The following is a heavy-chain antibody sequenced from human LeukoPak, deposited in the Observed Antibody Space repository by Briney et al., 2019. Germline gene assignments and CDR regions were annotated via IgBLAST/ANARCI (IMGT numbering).Heavy chain of an antibody. CDR3: ASCSSTSCRLNGAFDI. Sequence: SETLSLTCTVSGGSISSSSYYWGWIRQPPGKGLEWIGSIYYSGSTYYNPSLKSRVAISVDTSKNQFSLKLSSVTAADTAVYYCASCSSTSCRLNGAFDIWGQGTMVTVSS. CDR1: GGSISSSSYY. CDR2: IYYSGST. J-gene: IGHJ3*02. V-gene: IGHV4-39*01. D-gene: IGHD2-2*01.